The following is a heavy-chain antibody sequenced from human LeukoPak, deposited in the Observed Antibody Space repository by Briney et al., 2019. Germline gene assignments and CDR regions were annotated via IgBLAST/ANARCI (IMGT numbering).Heavy chain of an antibody. J-gene: IGHJ5*02. CDR3: ARDRITGTTTYFDP. CDR1: GGSISSYY. CDR2: IYYSGST. Sequence: SETLSLTCTVSGGSISSYYWSWIRQPPGKGLEWIGYIYYSGSTNYNPSLKSRVTISVDTSKNQFSLKLSSVTAADTAVYYCARDRITGTTTYFDPWGQGTLVTVSS. V-gene: IGHV4-59*01. D-gene: IGHD1-20*01.